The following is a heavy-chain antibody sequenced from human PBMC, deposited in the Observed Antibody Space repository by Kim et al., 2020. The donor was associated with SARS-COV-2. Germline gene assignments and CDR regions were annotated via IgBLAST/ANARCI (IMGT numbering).Heavy chain of an antibody. Sequence: YKKPCLKSLVNKSVDTSKNQFTLKLSAVTAADTAVYYCARLTRSGSTLDYWGQGTLVTVSS. CDR3: ARLTRSGSTLDY. D-gene: IGHD3-10*01. V-gene: IGHV4-39*06. J-gene: IGHJ4*02.